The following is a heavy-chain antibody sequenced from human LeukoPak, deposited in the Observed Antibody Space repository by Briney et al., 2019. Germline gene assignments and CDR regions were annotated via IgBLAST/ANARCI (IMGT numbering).Heavy chain of an antibody. CDR2: IYHSGST. V-gene: IGHV4-30-2*01. J-gene: IGHJ5*02. D-gene: IGHD1-1*01. CDR3: ASSWNDVPNWFDP. Sequence: SETLSLTCTVSGGSISSGGYYWSWIRQPPGKGLEWIGYIYHSGSTYYNPSLKSRVTISVDRSKNQFSLKLSSVTAADTAVYYCASSWNDVPNWFDPWGQGTLVTVSS. CDR1: GGSISSGGYY.